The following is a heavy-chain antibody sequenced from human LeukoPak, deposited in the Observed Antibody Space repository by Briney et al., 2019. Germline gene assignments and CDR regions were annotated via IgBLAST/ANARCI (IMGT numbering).Heavy chain of an antibody. V-gene: IGHV1-69*05. J-gene: IGHJ6*03. Sequence: AASVTVSRTASGGTFSSYAISWVRQAPGQGLEWMGGIIPIFGTANYAQKFQGRVTITTDESTSTAYMELSSLRSEDTVVYYCARVVLFGELREYYYYMDVWGKGTTVTVSS. CDR1: GGTFSSYA. D-gene: IGHD3-10*02. CDR2: IIPIFGTA. CDR3: ARVVLFGELREYYYYMDV.